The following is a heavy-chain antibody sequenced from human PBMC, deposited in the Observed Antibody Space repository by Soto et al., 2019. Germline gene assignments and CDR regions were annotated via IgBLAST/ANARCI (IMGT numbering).Heavy chain of an antibody. J-gene: IGHJ4*02. Sequence: EVQLVASGGGLVQPGRSLRLSCAASGFTFDDYAMHWVRQAPGKGLEWVSGISWNSGSIGYADSVKGRFTISSDNAKNSLYLQMNSLRAEDTALYYCAKGGAAATEDYWGQGTLVTVSS. D-gene: IGHD6-13*01. CDR1: GFTFDDYA. CDR2: ISWNSGSI. CDR3: AKGGAAATEDY. V-gene: IGHV3-9*01.